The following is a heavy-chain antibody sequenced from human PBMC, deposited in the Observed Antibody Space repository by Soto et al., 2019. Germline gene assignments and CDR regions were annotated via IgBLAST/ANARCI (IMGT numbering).Heavy chain of an antibody. V-gene: IGHV1-18*01. CDR1: GYTFSRYG. Sequence: QGQLVQSGPEVKKPGASVKVSCKASGYTFSRYGISWVRQAPGQGLGWMGWISGYNGDTIYAQKVQGRVTMTIDTSTYTAYMELRSLTSDDTAIYYCAKNGQPPYYYYGMDVWGQGTTVTVSS. D-gene: IGHD2-8*01. J-gene: IGHJ6*02. CDR2: ISGYNGDT. CDR3: AKNGQPPYYYYGMDV.